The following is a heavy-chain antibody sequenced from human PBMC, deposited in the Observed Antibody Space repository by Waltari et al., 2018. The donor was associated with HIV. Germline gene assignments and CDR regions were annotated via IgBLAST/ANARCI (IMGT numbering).Heavy chain of an antibody. Sequence: QLQLQESGPGLVKPSETLYLTCTVPGGPISSSPYSWGWIRQPPGKGLEWIGIIYYSGSTYSNPSLKSRVTISVDTSKNQFSLKLSSVTAADTAVYYCASRGGTVTTRRFDPWGQGTLVTVSS. CDR2: IYYSGST. CDR3: ASRGGTVTTRRFDP. D-gene: IGHD4-17*01. V-gene: IGHV4-39*01. CDR1: GGPISSSPYS. J-gene: IGHJ5*02.